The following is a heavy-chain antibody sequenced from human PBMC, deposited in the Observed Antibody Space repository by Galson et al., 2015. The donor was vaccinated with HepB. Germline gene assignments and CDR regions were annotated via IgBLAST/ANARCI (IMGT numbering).Heavy chain of an antibody. V-gene: IGHV4-28*01. CDR2: IYYSGTT. J-gene: IGHJ4*02. Sequence: LSLTCAVSGYSISRSNWWGWIRQTPGKGLEWIGYIYYSGTTYYNPSLKSRVTVSMDTSKNQFSLKLRSVTVVDTAVYYCTGKSGHYVDFWGQGTLVTVSS. CDR1: GYSISRSNW. CDR3: TGKSGHYVDF. D-gene: IGHD3-10*02.